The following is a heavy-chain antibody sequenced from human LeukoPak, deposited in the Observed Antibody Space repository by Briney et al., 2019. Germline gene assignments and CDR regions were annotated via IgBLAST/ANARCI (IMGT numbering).Heavy chain of an antibody. V-gene: IGHV3-23*01. J-gene: IGHJ4*02. Sequence: GGSLRLSWAASGFTFSSYAMSWVRQAPGKGLEWVSAISGSGGSTYYADSVKGRFTISRDNSKNTLYLQMNSLRAEDTAVYYCAKTTTVVTPFDRSDYWGQGTLVTVSS. CDR3: AKTTTVVTPFDRSDY. D-gene: IGHD4-23*01. CDR1: GFTFSSYA. CDR2: ISGSGGST.